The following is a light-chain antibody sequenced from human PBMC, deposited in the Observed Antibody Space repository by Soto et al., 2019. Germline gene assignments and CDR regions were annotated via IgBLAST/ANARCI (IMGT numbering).Light chain of an antibody. CDR3: QQINSYPIT. V-gene: IGKV1-9*01. J-gene: IGKJ5*01. CDR2: AAS. CDR1: QGLSSD. Sequence: DIQLTQSPSFLSASVGDRVTITCRASQGLSSDLAWYQQKPGKAPKLLIYAASTLQSGVPSRFSGSGSGTEFTLIISSLQPEDFATYYCQQINSYPITFGQGTRLEIK.